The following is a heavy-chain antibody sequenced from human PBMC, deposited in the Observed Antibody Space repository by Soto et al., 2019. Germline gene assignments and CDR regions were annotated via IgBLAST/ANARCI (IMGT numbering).Heavy chain of an antibody. CDR1: GYTFTSYD. Sequence: GASEKVSCKASGYTFTSYDINWVRQATGQGLEWMGWMNPNSGNTGYAQKFQGRVTMTRNTSISTAYMELSSLRSEDTAVYYCARGYYYDFWSGYYSWFDPWGQGTLVTVSS. CDR2: MNPNSGNT. J-gene: IGHJ5*02. V-gene: IGHV1-8*01. D-gene: IGHD3-3*01. CDR3: ARGYYYDFWSGYYSWFDP.